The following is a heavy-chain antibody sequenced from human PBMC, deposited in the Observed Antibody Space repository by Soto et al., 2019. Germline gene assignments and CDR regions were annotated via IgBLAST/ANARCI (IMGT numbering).Heavy chain of an antibody. J-gene: IGHJ5*02. CDR2: IFYSGST. Sequence: QLQLLESGPGLVKASETLSLTCSVSGGSISTSRSYWAWIRQPPGKGLEWLANIFYSGSTFYNPSLASRVPVTVDTPKTEFSLKLRSVTAADTAVYYCARQPTTGDTDLWFDPWGQGTLVTVSS. CDR1: GGSISTSRSY. V-gene: IGHV4-39*01. D-gene: IGHD2-21*01. CDR3: ARQPTTGDTDLWFDP.